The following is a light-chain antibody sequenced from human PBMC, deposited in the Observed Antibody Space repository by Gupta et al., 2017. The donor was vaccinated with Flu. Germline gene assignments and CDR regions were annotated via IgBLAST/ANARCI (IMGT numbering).Light chain of an antibody. V-gene: IGLV2-23*02. CDR3: CSYSADDTVV. J-gene: IGLJ2*01. CDR2: EVS. Sequence: SIPLACTGTNSDVGKFSLVSWYQQHPGKAPKLIIYEVSKWPSNIPTRFSGSKSGITASLTISGLQAEDEAHYYCCSYSADDTVVFGGGTSLTVL. CDR1: NSDVGKFSL.